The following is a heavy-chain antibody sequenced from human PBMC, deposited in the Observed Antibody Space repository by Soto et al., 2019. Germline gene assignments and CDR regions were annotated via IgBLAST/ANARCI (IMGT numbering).Heavy chain of an antibody. V-gene: IGHV4-61*01. CDR1: GGSVNIGSFY. Sequence: PSETLSLTCTVSGGSVNIGSFYWSWIRQPPGKGLEWIGHMYYTGSTNYTPSLKSRVTMSVDTSKNQFSLKLSSVTAADTAVYYCARDYYGSGSYSHIFYYYYGMDVWGQGTTVTVSS. J-gene: IGHJ6*02. CDR3: ARDYYGSGSYSHIFYYYYGMDV. CDR2: MYYTGST. D-gene: IGHD3-10*01.